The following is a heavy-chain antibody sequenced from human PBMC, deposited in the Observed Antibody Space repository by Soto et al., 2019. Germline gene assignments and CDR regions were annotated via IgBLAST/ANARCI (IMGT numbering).Heavy chain of an antibody. D-gene: IGHD3-22*01. CDR2: ISSSSTTI. Sequence: EVQLVESGGGLVQPGGPLRLSCAASGFTFSTYSMNWVRQAPGKGLEWVSYISSSSTTIYYADSVKGRFTISRDNAKNSLYLQMNSLRDEDTAVYYGATTVYYYDTSGLYWGQGTLVTVSS. J-gene: IGHJ4*02. V-gene: IGHV3-48*02. CDR1: GFTFSTYS. CDR3: ATTVYYYDTSGLY.